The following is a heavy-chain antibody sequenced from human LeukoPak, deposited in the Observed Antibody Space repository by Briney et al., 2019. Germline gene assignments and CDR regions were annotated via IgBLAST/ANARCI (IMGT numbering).Heavy chain of an antibody. CDR2: ISWNSGSI. Sequence: GGSLRLSCAASGFTFDDYAMHWVRQAPGKGLEWVSGISWNSGSIGYADSVKGRFTISRDNAKNSLYLQMNSLRAEDTAVYYCARFSSFPTLDYWGQGTLVTVSS. D-gene: IGHD3-3*01. V-gene: IGHV3-9*01. CDR3: ARFSSFPTLDY. CDR1: GFTFDDYA. J-gene: IGHJ4*02.